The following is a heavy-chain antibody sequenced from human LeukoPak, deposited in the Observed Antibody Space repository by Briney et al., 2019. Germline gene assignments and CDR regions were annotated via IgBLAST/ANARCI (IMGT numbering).Heavy chain of an antibody. D-gene: IGHD6-19*01. J-gene: IGHJ4*02. CDR3: AKDQSSSGWYFGY. V-gene: IGHV3-30*02. CDR2: IRYDGSNK. CDR1: GFTFSSYG. Sequence: GGSLRLSCAASGFTFSSYGMHWVRQAPGKGLEWVAFIRYDGSNKYYADSVKGRFTTSRDNSKNTLYLQMNSLRAEDTAVYYCAKDQSSSGWYFGYWGQGTLVTVSS.